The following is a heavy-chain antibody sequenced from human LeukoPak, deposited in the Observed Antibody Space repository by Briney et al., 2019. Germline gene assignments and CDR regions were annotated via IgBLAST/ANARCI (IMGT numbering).Heavy chain of an antibody. CDR3: AKDKWDSGSYVDAFDI. J-gene: IGHJ3*02. CDR1: GFAFGSEA. Sequence: GGSLRLSCAVSGFAFGSEAMSWVRQSPARGLEWVTSISPGGGTTYYADYVKGRFTISRDNSNNSLFVQMNSLRAEDTAVYFCAKDKWDSGSYVDAFDIWGQGTMVTVSS. CDR2: ISPGGGTT. V-gene: IGHV3-23*01. D-gene: IGHD1-26*01.